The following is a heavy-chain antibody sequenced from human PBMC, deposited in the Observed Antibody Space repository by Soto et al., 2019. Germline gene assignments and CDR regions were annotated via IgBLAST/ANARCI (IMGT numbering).Heavy chain of an antibody. CDR2: INPNSGGT. CDR1: GYTFTGYY. J-gene: IGHJ3*02. CDR3: ASPYDSTAHDAFDI. Sequence: ASVKGSCKASGYTFTGYYMHWVRQAPGQGLEWMGWINPNSGGTNYAQKFQGRVTMTRDTSISTAYMELSRLRSDDTAVYYCASPYDSTAHDAFDIWGQGTMVTVSS. D-gene: IGHD3-22*01. V-gene: IGHV1-2*02.